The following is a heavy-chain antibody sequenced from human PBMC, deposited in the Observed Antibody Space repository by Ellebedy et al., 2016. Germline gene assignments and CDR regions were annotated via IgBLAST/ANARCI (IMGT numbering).Heavy chain of an antibody. Sequence: GESLKISCAAAGFTFSTNWMTWVRYAPGKGLEWVANINQDGSGKYYADSVKGRFTISRDNAKNSLSLQMNSLRAEDTAVYYCARDSPRGWYFEYWGQGTLVTVSS. CDR3: ARDSPRGWYFEY. D-gene: IGHD6-19*01. J-gene: IGHJ4*02. CDR2: INQDGSGK. CDR1: GFTFSTNW. V-gene: IGHV3-7*01.